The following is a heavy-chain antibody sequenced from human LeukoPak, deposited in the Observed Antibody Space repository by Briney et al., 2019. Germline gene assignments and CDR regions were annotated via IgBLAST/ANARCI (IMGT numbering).Heavy chain of an antibody. CDR2: IYHSGST. D-gene: IGHD5-12*01. J-gene: IGHJ6*03. CDR1: GASITSNNW. Sequence: PSGALSLTCAVSGASITSNNWWWSWVRQPPGKGLEWIGEIYHSGSTNYNPSLQSRVTISVDTSKNQFSLKLSSVTAADTAVYYCARYDGSGYANYYYYMDVWGKGTTVTVSS. V-gene: IGHV4-4*02. CDR3: ARYDGSGYANYYYYMDV.